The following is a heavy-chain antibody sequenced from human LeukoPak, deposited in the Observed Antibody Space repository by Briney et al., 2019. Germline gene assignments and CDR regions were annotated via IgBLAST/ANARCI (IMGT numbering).Heavy chain of an antibody. Sequence: GGSLRLSCAASGFTFSSYAMHWVSQAPGKGLEGVAVISYDGSNKYYADSVKGRFTISRDNSKNTLYLQMNSLRAEDTAVYYCARLDIVLIGGLDPWGQGTLVTVSS. CDR3: ARLDIVLIGGLDP. D-gene: IGHD2-8*01. CDR2: ISYDGSNK. CDR1: GFTFSSYA. J-gene: IGHJ5*02. V-gene: IGHV3-30-3*01.